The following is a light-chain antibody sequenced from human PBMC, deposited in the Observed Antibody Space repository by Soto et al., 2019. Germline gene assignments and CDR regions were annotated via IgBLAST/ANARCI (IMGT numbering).Light chain of an antibody. CDR1: QSVSSY. J-gene: IGKJ5*01. CDR3: QKRSNWPPIT. CDR2: DAS. Sequence: EIVLTQSPATLSLSLGERATLSCRASQSVSSYLAWYQQKPGQAPRLLIYDASNRATGIPDRFSGSGSGTDFTLPISSLEPEDLAVYYCQKRSNWPPITFGQGTRLEI. V-gene: IGKV3-11*01.